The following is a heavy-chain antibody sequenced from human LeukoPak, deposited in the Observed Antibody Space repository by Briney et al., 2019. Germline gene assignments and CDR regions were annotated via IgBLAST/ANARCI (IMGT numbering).Heavy chain of an antibody. D-gene: IGHD5-18*01. J-gene: IGHJ6*03. CDR3: ARVIEGGYSYGSYYYYMDV. V-gene: IGHV4-59*01. CDR1: GHSISSYY. Sequence: SETLSLTCTVSGHSISSYYWSWIRQPPAKGLEWIGFIYYSGSTNYNPSLKSRVTISVDTSKNQFSLKLSSVTAADTAVYYCARVIEGGYSYGSYYYYMDVWGKGTTVTISS. CDR2: IYYSGST.